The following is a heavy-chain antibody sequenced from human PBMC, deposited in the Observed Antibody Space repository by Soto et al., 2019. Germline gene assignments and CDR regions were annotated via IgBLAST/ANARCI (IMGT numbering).Heavy chain of an antibody. J-gene: IGHJ4*02. Sequence: GSLRLSCVASGFTFSSYAMGWVRQVRGKGLVCVAVVSIGCSKHYADSVRGRFNISIDKSKNTLSLQMNSLTAVDTAVYFCSKRRGAGGHFDYWGQGALVTVSS. CDR3: SKRRGAGGHFDY. CDR2: VSIGCSK. V-gene: IGHV3-23*01. D-gene: IGHD2-15*01. CDR1: GFTFSSYA.